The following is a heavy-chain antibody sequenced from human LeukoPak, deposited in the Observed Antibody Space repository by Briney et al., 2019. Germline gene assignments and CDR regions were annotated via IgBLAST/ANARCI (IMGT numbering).Heavy chain of an antibody. CDR3: ARDPYSGNYGAYYYMDV. J-gene: IGHJ6*03. D-gene: IGHD1-26*01. CDR1: GFTFSNYW. Sequence: GGSLRLSCAASGFTFSNYWMNWVRQAPGKGLEWVSSITSSSSYIYYADSVKGRFTISRDNAKNSLYLQMDSLRVEDTAVYYCARDPYSGNYGAYYYMDVWGKGTTVTISS. V-gene: IGHV3-21*06. CDR2: ITSSSSYI.